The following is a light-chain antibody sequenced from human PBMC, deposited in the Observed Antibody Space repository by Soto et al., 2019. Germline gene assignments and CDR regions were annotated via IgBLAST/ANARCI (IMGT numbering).Light chain of an antibody. CDR1: QSISSSY. Sequence: EIVLTQSPVTMYVSXGESATLAXXXXQSISSSYFGWYQQKPGQAPRLLIYGASNRATGIPDRFSGSGSGTDFTLTISRLEPEDFAVYYCQQYGSSPPLTFGGGTKVDI. J-gene: IGKJ4*01. CDR3: QQYGSSPPLT. CDR2: GAS. V-gene: IGKV3-20*01.